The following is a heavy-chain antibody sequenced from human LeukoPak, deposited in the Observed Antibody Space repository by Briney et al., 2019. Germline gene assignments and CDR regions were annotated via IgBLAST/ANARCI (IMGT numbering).Heavy chain of an antibody. Sequence: PGRSVRLSCTASGFTFGDYAMSWVRQAPGKGLEWVGFIRSKAYGGTTEYAASVKGRFTISRDDSKSIAYLQMNSLKTEDTAVYYCTRIYDSSGYYDYFDYWGQGTLVTVSS. V-gene: IGHV3-49*04. CDR3: TRIYDSSGYYDYFDY. CDR2: IRSKAYGGTT. CDR1: GFTFGDYA. J-gene: IGHJ4*02. D-gene: IGHD3-22*01.